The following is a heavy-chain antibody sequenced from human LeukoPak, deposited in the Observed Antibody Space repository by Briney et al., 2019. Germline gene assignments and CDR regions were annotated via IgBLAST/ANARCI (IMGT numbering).Heavy chain of an antibody. Sequence: PSETLSLTCTVSGDSISSYYWSWIRQPPGKGLEWIGYIYYSGGTIYNPSLKSRVTMSLDTSKNQFSLKLRSVTAADTAVYYCARGVISTDAFDVWGQGTMVTVSS. D-gene: IGHD3-3*02. CDR2: IYYSGGT. CDR3: ARGVISTDAFDV. V-gene: IGHV4-59*01. CDR1: GDSISSYY. J-gene: IGHJ3*01.